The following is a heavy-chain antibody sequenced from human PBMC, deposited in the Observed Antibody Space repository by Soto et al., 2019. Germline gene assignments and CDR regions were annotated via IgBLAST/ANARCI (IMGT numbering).Heavy chain of an antibody. CDR2: IKQDGSEK. V-gene: IGHV3-7*01. Sequence: VQLVESGGGLVQTGGSLRLSCAASGFTFSRYWMSWVRQAPGKGLEWVANIKQDGSEKYYVDSVKGRFTISRDNAKNSLYLQMNSLRAEDTAVYYCASPPTNLDYGDDNWFDPWGQGTLVTVSS. J-gene: IGHJ5*02. CDR3: ASPPTNLDYGDDNWFDP. CDR1: GFTFSRYW. D-gene: IGHD4-17*01.